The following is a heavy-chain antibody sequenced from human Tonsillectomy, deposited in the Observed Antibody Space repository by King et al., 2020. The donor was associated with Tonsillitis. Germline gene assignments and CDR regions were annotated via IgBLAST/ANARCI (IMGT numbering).Heavy chain of an antibody. CDR1: GFTFSSYT. J-gene: IGHJ6*02. V-gene: IGHV3-21*01. CDR3: ARDLNVLAAGGAYYFGMDV. D-gene: IGHD6-13*01. CDR2: ISSSSTYI. Sequence: VQLVESGGGLVKPGGSLRLSCAASGFTFSSYTINWVRQAPGKGLEWVSSISSSSTYIYYADSVKGRFTISRDNAKNSLSLQMNSLTAEDTAVYYCARDLNVLAAGGAYYFGMDVWGQGTTVTVSS.